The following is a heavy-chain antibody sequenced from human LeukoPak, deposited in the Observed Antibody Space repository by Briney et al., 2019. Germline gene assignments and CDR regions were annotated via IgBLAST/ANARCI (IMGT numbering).Heavy chain of an antibody. D-gene: IGHD3-10*01. V-gene: IGHV1-46*03. Sequence: ASVKVSCKTSGYTFSTYYMHWVRQAPGQGLEWLGIIHPTDGSTSYTQKIQGRVTMTMDTATGTDYLELSSLRSEDTAVYWCARANGGGLDYWGQGTLITVSS. J-gene: IGHJ4*02. CDR1: GYTFSTYY. CDR2: IHPTDGST. CDR3: ARANGGGLDY.